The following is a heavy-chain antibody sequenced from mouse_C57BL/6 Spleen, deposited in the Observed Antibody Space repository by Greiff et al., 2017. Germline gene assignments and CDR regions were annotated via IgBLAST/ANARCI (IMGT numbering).Heavy chain of an antibody. V-gene: IGHV1-7*01. CDR3: ARSGERDYAMDY. D-gene: IGHD3-2*02. Sequence: QVQLQQSGAELANPGASVKLSCKASGYTFTSYWLHWVKQRPGQGLEWIGYINPSSGYTKYNQKFKDKATLPSDKSSSTAYMQLSSLTYEDSAVYYCARSGERDYAMDYWGQGTSVTVSS. J-gene: IGHJ4*01. CDR1: GYTFTSYW. CDR2: INPSSGYT.